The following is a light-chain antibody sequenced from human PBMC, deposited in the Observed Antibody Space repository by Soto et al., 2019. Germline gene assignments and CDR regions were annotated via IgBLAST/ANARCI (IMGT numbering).Light chain of an antibody. V-gene: IGLV2-14*03. CDR1: SSDVGSYNY. Sequence: LTQPASVSGSPGQSITISCTGTSSDVGSYNYVSWYQHHPGKVPQLMIYDVSNRPSGVSNRFSGSKSGNTASLTFSGLQAEDEADYYCSSYTSSNTYVFGTGTKVTVL. CDR2: DVS. CDR3: SSYTSSNTYV. J-gene: IGLJ1*01.